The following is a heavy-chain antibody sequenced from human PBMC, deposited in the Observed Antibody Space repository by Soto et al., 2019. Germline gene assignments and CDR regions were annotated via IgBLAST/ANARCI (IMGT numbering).Heavy chain of an antibody. Sequence: QVQLVQSGAEVKKPGASVKVPCKASGYTFTSYDINWVRQATGQGLEWMGWMNPNSGNTGYAQKVQERITMTRNTSINTAYRELSSLRSEDTAVYYCARSVYSSSSKSDYWGQGTLVTVSS. J-gene: IGHJ4*02. D-gene: IGHD6-6*01. V-gene: IGHV1-8*01. CDR3: ARSVYSSSSKSDY. CDR1: GYTFTSYD. CDR2: MNPNSGNT.